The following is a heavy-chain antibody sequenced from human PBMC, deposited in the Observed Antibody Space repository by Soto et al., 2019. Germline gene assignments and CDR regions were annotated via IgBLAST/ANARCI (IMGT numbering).Heavy chain of an antibody. J-gene: IGHJ4*02. CDR2: IWYDGSNK. D-gene: IGHD2-2*01. V-gene: IGHV3-33*01. Sequence: QVQLVESGGGVVQPGRSLRLSCAASGFTFSSYGMHWVRQAPGKGLEWVAVIWYDGSNKYYADSVKGRFTISRDNSKNTLYLQMNSLRAEDTAVYYCARVGCSSTSCYGAFDYWGQGTLVTVSS. CDR1: GFTFSSYG. CDR3: ARVGCSSTSCYGAFDY.